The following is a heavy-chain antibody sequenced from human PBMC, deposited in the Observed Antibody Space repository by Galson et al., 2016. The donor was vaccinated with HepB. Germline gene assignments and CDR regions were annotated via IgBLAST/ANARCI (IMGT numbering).Heavy chain of an antibody. V-gene: IGHV3-33*01. CDR3: ARDVLFLAYSSAGGA. D-gene: IGHD6-19*01. CDR2: IWHDGGKK. Sequence: SLRLSCAASGFIFSSYGMHWVRQAPGKGLEWVAVIWHDGGKKYYAESVKGRFTISRDNSKNTLYLQMNSLRAEDTAVYYCARDVLFLAYSSAGGAWGQGTLVTVSS. CDR1: GFIFSSYG. J-gene: IGHJ5*02.